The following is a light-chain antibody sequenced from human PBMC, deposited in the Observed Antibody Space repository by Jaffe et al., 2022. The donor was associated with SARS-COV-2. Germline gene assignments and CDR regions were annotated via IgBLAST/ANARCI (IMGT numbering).Light chain of an antibody. J-gene: IGKJ4*01. CDR1: QSVLYNSNNKNY. V-gene: IGKV4-1*01. CDR3: QQYYSTPLT. CDR2: WAS. Sequence: DIVMTQSPDSLAVSPGERATIHCKSSQSVLYNSNNKNYLAWYQQKSGQPPKLLIYWASTRESGVPDRFSGSGSGTDFTLTISSLQAEDVAVYYCQQYYSTPLTFGGGTKVEIK.